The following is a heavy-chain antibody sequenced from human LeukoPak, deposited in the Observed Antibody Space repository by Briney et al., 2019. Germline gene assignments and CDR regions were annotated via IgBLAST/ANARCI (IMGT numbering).Heavy chain of an antibody. CDR1: GYTFIDYY. J-gene: IGHJ4*02. D-gene: IGHD2-15*01. V-gene: IGHV1-2*02. Sequence: GASVTVSCKASGYTFIDYYIHWVRQAPGQGVEWMGWINPNSGGTNYAQKFQGRVTMTRDTSISTAYMELSRLRSDDTAVYYCARVLPGYCSGGSCSNSPFDYWGQGTLVTVSS. CDR3: ARVLPGYCSGGSCSNSPFDY. CDR2: INPNSGGT.